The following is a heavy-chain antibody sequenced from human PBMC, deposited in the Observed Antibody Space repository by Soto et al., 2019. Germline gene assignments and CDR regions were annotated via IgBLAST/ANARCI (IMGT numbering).Heavy chain of an antibody. D-gene: IGHD2-15*01. CDR2: ISSSSSTI. J-gene: IGHJ6*03. Sequence: EVQLVESGGGLVQPGGSLRLSCAASGFTFSSYSMNWVRQAPGKGLEWVSYISSSSSTIYYADSVKGRFTISRDNAKKSLYLQTNSLRAEDTAVYHCARVGYCSGGSCHFFTYDYYMDVWGKGTTVTVSS. V-gene: IGHV3-48*01. CDR1: GFTFSSYS. CDR3: ARVGYCSGGSCHFFTYDYYMDV.